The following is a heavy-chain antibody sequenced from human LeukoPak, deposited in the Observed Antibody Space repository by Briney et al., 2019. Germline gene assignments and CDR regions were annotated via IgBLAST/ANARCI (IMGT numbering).Heavy chain of an antibody. D-gene: IGHD3-9*01. CDR2: IRTTAEGAKYA. CDR3: ATDQRYAFDY. J-gene: IGHJ4*02. V-gene: IGHV3-48*02. Sequence: GGSLRLSCATSGFSFTDYPMNWVRQAPGKGLEGISNIRTTAEGAKYAYYANSVKGRVTISRDDGKNTLYLHMNSLRDDDTAVYYCATDQRYAFDYWGQGILVTVSS. CDR1: GFSFTDYP.